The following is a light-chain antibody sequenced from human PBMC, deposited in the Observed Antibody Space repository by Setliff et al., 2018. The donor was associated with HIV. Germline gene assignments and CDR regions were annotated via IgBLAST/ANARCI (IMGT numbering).Light chain of an antibody. CDR3: CSYTSSTTLV. V-gene: IGLV2-14*01. CDR1: SSDVGGYDY. J-gene: IGLJ1*01. CDR2: EVG. Sequence: QSALTQPASVSGSPGQSITISCTGTSSDVGGYDYVSWYQQHPGKVPKLMLYEVGNRPSGVSNRFSGSKSGNTASLTISGLQAEDEADYYCCSYTSSTTLVFGNGTKVTVL.